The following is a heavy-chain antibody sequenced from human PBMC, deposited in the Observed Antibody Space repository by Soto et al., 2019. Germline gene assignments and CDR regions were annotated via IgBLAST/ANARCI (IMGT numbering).Heavy chain of an antibody. Sequence: EVQLVESGGGLVKPGGSLRLSCVASGFMFESYSMNWVRQPPGKGLEWVSSISGKSSFTYYAESLRGRLTISRDNAKNSVFLQMNSLTAEDTAVYFCARDLGSSGFPDAFDLWGQGTMVTVSS. CDR1: GFMFESYS. J-gene: IGHJ3*01. D-gene: IGHD3-22*01. CDR3: ARDLGSSGFPDAFDL. CDR2: ISGKSSFT. V-gene: IGHV3-21*02.